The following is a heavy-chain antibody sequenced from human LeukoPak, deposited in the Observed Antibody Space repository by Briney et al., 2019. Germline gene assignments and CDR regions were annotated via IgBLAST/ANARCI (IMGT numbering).Heavy chain of an antibody. D-gene: IGHD1-26*01. CDR3: AGAGYSGNYYYYFDF. Sequence: GASVKVSCKASGYTLTGDYMHSVRQAPGEGLEWMGCINPDSGGTNYAQKFQGRVTMTRDTSTSTVYMQLSRLRSDDTAVYYCAGAGYSGNYYYYFDFWGQGTLVTVSS. J-gene: IGHJ4*02. V-gene: IGHV1-2*02. CDR2: INPDSGGT. CDR1: GYTLTGDY.